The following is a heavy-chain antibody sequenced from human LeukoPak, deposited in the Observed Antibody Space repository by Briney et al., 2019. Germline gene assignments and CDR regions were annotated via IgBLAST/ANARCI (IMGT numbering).Heavy chain of an antibody. J-gene: IGHJ4*02. CDR3: AKVAKYYYGSETYYFFEH. V-gene: IGHV3-48*04. Sequence: GGSLRLSCAASGFTFSSYSMNWVRQAPGKGLGWVSYISSSSSTIYYADSVKGRFTISRDNVKNSLYLQMNSLRVEDTAVYYCAKVAKYYYGSETYYFFEHWGQGTPITASS. CDR2: ISSSSSTI. D-gene: IGHD3-10*01. CDR1: GFTFSSYS.